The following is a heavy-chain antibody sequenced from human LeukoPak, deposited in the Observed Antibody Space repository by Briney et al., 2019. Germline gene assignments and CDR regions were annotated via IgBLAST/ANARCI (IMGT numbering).Heavy chain of an antibody. Sequence: SETLSLTCSVSGGSVNSGAYYWSWIRQFPGRGLEWIGRIFFTGSTDYNPSLKSRLAISIDTSRDQFSLELSAVSAVDTATYYCARDRASGMDFWGRGILVTVSS. V-gene: IGHV4-31*03. CDR3: ARDRASGMDF. J-gene: IGHJ4*02. CDR1: GGSVNSGAYY. D-gene: IGHD3-10*01. CDR2: IFFTGST.